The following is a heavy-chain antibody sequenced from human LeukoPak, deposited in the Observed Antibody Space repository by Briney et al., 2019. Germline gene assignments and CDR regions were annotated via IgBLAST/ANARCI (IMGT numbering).Heavy chain of an antibody. CDR1: DYSISSGHY. CDR3: ARSPERWLQLLIDY. D-gene: IGHD5-24*01. CDR2: IYHSGNT. V-gene: IGHV4-38-2*01. Sequence: SETLSLTCAVSDYSISSGHYWGWIRQPPGKGLEWIGSIYHSGNTYYNPSLKSRVTISVDTSKNQFSLKLSSVTAPDTAVYYCARSPERWLQLLIDYWGQGTLVTVSS. J-gene: IGHJ4*02.